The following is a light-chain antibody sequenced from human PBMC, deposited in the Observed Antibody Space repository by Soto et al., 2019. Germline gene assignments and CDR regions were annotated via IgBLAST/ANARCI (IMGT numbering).Light chain of an antibody. V-gene: IGKV1-5*03. Sequence: DIQMTQSPSTLSASVGDRVTITCRASQSISSLLAWYQQKPGKAPKLLIYKASSLESGVPSRFGGSGSGTEFTLTISSLQPDDFATYYCQQYNSYPWTFGQGTKVEIK. CDR1: QSISSL. CDR2: KAS. CDR3: QQYNSYPWT. J-gene: IGKJ1*01.